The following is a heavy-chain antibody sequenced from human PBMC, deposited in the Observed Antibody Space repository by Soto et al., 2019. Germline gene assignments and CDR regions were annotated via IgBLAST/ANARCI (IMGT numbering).Heavy chain of an antibody. D-gene: IGHD2-2*02. CDR1: GGSTRRYH. CDR2: SYTSGST. V-gene: IGHV4-4*07. Sequence: PSATRSQADRAGGGSTRRYHGSWIRQRTGKGVEGLGRSYTSGSTTYNPALKSRVTISVDTSKSQFTLKLSSLTAAYTAVHDCARDVAVVPAAIRRDEYGTDDWVQGTSVSVS. J-gene: IGHJ6*02. CDR3: ARDVAVVPAAIRRDEYGTDD.